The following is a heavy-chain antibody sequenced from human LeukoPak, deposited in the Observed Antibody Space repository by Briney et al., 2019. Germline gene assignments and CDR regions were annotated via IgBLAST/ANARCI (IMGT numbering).Heavy chain of an antibody. CDR1: GGSISSGDYY. V-gene: IGHV4-30-4*08. CDR2: IYYSGST. D-gene: IGHD2-2*01. J-gene: IGHJ5*02. Sequence: KPPQTLSLTCTVSGGSISSGDYYWSWIRQPPGKGLEWIGYIYYSGSTYYNPSLKSRVTISVDTSKNQFSLKLSSVTAADTAVYYCARVPLVVVPAATNNWFDPWGQGTLVTVSS. CDR3: ARVPLVVVPAATNNWFDP.